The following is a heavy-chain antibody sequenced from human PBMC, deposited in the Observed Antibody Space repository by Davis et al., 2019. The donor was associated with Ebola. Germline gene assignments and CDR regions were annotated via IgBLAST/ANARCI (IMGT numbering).Heavy chain of an antibody. V-gene: IGHV3-7*03. Sequence: GESLKISCAASGFTFGTFWMNWVRQTPGKGLEWVAIIKQDGSEKFYVDSVKGRFTISRDNSKNTLYLQMNNLRADDTAVYFCAKGGAKSTRYFDSWGQGVLATVSS. CDR3: AKGGAKSTRYFDS. CDR1: GFTFGTFW. J-gene: IGHJ4*02. D-gene: IGHD2-2*01. CDR2: IKQDGSEK.